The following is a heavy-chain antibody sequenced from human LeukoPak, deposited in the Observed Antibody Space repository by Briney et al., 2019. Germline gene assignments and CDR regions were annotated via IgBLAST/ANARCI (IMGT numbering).Heavy chain of an antibody. CDR3: AREIRSGWPLDY. D-gene: IGHD6-19*01. J-gene: IGHJ4*02. Sequence: GGSLRLSCAASGYTFSSYGMHWVRQAPGKGLEWVAFIRFDGTIKDYADSVKGRFTISRDNSKNTLYLQMNSLRAEDTAVYYCAREIRSGWPLDYWGQGTLVTVSS. CDR2: IRFDGTIK. CDR1: GYTFSSYG. V-gene: IGHV3-30*02.